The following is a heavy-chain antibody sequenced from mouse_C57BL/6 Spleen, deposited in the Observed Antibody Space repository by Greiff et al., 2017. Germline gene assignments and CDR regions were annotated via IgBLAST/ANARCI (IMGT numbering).Heavy chain of an antibody. CDR2: IWSDGST. V-gene: IGHV2-6-1*01. CDR3: ARHRHGNYGGNAMDY. Sequence: VKLMESGPGLVAPSQSLSITCTVSGFSLTSYGVHWVRQPPGKGLEWLVVIWSDGSTTYNSALKSRLSISKDNSKSQVFLKMNSLQTDDTAMDYSARHRHGNYGGNAMDYWGQGTSVTVSS. CDR1: GFSLTSYG. J-gene: IGHJ4*01. D-gene: IGHD2-1*01.